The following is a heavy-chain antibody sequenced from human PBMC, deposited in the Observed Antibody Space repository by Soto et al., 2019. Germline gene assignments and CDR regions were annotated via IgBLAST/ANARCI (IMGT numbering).Heavy chain of an antibody. CDR1: GGSFSGYY. Sequence: QVQLQQWGAGLLKPSETLSLTCAVYGGSFSGYYWTWIRQPPGTGLEWIGEINHSGSTNSNPSLKSRVTISVDTSKNQFSLKLTSVTAAYTAVYYCARDKITGVFDYWGQGTLVTVSS. V-gene: IGHV4-34*01. CDR3: ARDKITGVFDY. CDR2: INHSGST. J-gene: IGHJ4*02. D-gene: IGHD2-8*02.